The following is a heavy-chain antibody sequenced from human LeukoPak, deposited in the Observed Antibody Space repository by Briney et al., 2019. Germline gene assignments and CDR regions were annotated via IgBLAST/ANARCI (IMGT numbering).Heavy chain of an antibody. CDR2: IYHSGST. J-gene: IGHJ4*02. D-gene: IGHD3-10*01. CDR3: ARDMDGVDY. CDR1: GYSISSGYY. V-gene: IGHV4-38-2*02. Sequence: SETLSLTCTVSGYSISSGYYWGWIRQPPGKGLEWIGSIYHSGSTYYNPSLKSRVTISVDTSKNQFSLKLSSVTAADTAVYYCARDMDGVDYWGQGTLVTVSS.